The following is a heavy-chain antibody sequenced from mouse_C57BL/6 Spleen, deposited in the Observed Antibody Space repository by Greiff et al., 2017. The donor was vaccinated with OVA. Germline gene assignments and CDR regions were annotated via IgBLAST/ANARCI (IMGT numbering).Heavy chain of an antibody. Sequence: EVQLVESGEGLVKPGGSLKLSCAASGFTFSSYAMSWVRQTPEKRLEWVAYISSGGDYIYYADTVKGRFTISRDNARNTLYLQMSSLKSEDTAMYYCTSLLYRGAWFAYWGQGTLVTVSA. CDR1: GFTFSSYA. CDR2: ISSGGDYI. CDR3: TSLLYRGAWFAY. D-gene: IGHD2-1*01. V-gene: IGHV5-9-1*02. J-gene: IGHJ3*01.